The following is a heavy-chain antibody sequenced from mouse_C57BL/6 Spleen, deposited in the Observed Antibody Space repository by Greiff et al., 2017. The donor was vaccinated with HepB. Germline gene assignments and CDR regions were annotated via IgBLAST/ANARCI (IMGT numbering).Heavy chain of an antibody. V-gene: IGHV5-17*01. J-gene: IGHJ4*01. CDR2: ISSGSSTI. D-gene: IGHD2-4*01. Sequence: DVMLVESGGGLVKPGGSLKLSCAASGFTFSDYGMHWVRQAPEKGLEWVAYISSGSSTIYYADTVKGRFTISRDNAKNTLFLQMTSLRSEDTAMYYCASYYDYDYAMDYWGQGTSVTVSS. CDR3: ASYYDYDYAMDY. CDR1: GFTFSDYG.